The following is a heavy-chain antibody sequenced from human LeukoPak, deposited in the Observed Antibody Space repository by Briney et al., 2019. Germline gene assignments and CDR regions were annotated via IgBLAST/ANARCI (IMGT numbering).Heavy chain of an antibody. J-gene: IGHJ6*02. V-gene: IGHV3-33*01. CDR1: GFTFSSYG. CDR2: IRYDGSNK. CDR3: ARDLDYYGMDV. Sequence: PGGSLRLSCAASGFTFSSYGMHWVRQAPGKGLEWVAVIRYDGSNKYYADSVKGRLTISRDNSKNTLYLQMNSLRAEDTAVYYCARDLDYYGMDVWGQGTTVTVSS.